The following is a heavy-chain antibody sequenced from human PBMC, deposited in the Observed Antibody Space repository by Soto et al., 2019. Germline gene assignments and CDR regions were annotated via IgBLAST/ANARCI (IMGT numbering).Heavy chain of an antibody. CDR2: IIPIFGPT. CDR1: GGTFSSYA. CDR3: AIECDPRISGWYEVLIFSGFDYDAFDI. V-gene: IGHV1-69*01. J-gene: IGHJ3*02. D-gene: IGHD6-13*01. Sequence: QVQLVQSGAAVKKPGSSVKVSCQASGGTFSSYAITWVRQAPGQGLEWMGGIIPIFGPTNYAQNFQGRVTITADEPTITAYMEVSSLMSEDTAVYYCAIECDPRISGWYEVLIFSGFDYDAFDICCQGTMVTVSS.